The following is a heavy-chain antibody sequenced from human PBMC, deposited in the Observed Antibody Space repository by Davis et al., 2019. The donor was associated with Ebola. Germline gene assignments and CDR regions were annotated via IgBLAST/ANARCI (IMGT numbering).Heavy chain of an antibody. CDR2: IRTYDGNT. J-gene: IGHJ4*02. CDR3: ARGEGAPDF. D-gene: IGHD1-26*01. V-gene: IGHV1-18*04. CDR1: GYTFINYG. Sequence: ASVKVSCKASGYTFINYGITWVRQAPGQSLEWLGWIRTYDGNTNYAQRLQDRVTMTTDTSTTTVFMELTNLGSDDTAVYWCARGEGAPDFWGQGTLVTVSS.